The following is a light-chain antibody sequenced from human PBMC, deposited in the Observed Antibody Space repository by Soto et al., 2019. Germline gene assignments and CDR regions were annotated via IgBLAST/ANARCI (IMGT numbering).Light chain of an antibody. V-gene: IGKV1-33*01. Sequence: IQMTQSPSSLSASVGDRVTITCQASQDISKNLNWYQQKLGKAPKLLIYDASSLQTGVPSRFSESGSATHLTFTTSSLQPEDIATYYCQQYDNLLPITFGQGTRLEIK. CDR1: QDISKN. CDR3: QQYDNLLPIT. CDR2: DAS. J-gene: IGKJ5*01.